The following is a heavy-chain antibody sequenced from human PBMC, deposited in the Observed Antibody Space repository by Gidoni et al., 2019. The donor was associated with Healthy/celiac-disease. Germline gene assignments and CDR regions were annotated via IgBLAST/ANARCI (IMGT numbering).Heavy chain of an antibody. CDR2: IYHSGST. CDR3: ARVNSNYVPYYYGMDV. Sequence: QLQLQESGSGLVKPSQTLSLTCAVSGGSISRGGYSWSWIRQPPGKGLEWIGYIYHSGSTYYNPSLKSRVTISVDRSKNQFSLKLSSVTAADTAVYYCARVNSNYVPYYYGMDVWGQGTTVTVSS. J-gene: IGHJ6*02. CDR1: GGSISRGGYS. D-gene: IGHD4-4*01. V-gene: IGHV4-30-2*01.